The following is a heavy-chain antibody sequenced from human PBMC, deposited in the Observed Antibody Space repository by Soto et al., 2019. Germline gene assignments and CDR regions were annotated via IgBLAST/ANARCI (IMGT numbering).Heavy chain of an antibody. J-gene: IGHJ6*03. CDR1: GYTFTSYD. Sequence: ASVKVSCKASGYTFTSYDINWVRQATGQGLEWMGWMNPNSGNTGYAQKFQGRVTMTRNTSISTAYMELSSLRSEDTAVYYCARGVFTGYYYYYYYMGVWGKGTTVTVSS. CDR3: ARGVFTGYYYYYYYMGV. D-gene: IGHD2-8*02. V-gene: IGHV1-8*01. CDR2: MNPNSGNT.